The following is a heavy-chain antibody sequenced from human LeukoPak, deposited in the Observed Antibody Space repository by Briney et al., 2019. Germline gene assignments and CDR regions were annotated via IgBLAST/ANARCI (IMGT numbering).Heavy chain of an antibody. CDR2: ISWNSGSI. CDR1: GFTFDDYA. V-gene: IGHV3-9*01. Sequence: SLRLSCAASGFTFDDYAMHWVRQAPGKGLEWVSGISWNSGSIGYADSVKGRFTISRDNAKNSLYLQMNSLRAEDTALYYCAKSGLGSYNWFDPWGQGTLVTVSS. J-gene: IGHJ5*02. CDR3: AKSGLGSYNWFDP. D-gene: IGHD1-26*01.